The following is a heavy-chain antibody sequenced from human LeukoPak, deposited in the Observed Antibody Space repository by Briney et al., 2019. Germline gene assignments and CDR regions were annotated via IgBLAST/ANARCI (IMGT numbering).Heavy chain of an antibody. V-gene: IGHV4-38-2*02. CDR1: GYSISSGYY. Sequence: PSETLSLTCTVSGYSISSGYYWGWIRQPPGKGLEWIGSIYYSGTDFYNPSLKSRVTISVDTSKNQFSLKLTSVTAADTALYYCARLNGNFQNFYDYWGQGTLVTVSS. CDR2: IYYSGTD. J-gene: IGHJ4*02. CDR3: ARLNGNFQNFYDY. D-gene: IGHD1-7*01.